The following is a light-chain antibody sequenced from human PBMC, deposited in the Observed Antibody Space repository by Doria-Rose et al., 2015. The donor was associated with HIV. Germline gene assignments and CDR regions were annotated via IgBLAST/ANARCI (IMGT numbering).Light chain of an antibody. V-gene: IGKV1-12*01. CDR3: QQAKSFPLT. Sequence: DIRVTQSPSSVSASVGDRVTITCRASQDTSSWLAWYQQKPGKAPNLLIYDASSLQSGVPSRFSGSGSGTEFTLTINSLQPEDFATYHCQQAKSFPLTFGGGTKLEIK. CDR2: DAS. CDR1: QDTSSW. J-gene: IGKJ4*01.